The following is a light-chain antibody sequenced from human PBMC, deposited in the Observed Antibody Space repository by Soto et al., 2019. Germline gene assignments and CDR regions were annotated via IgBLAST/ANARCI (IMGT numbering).Light chain of an antibody. CDR2: GAS. CDR1: QSVSSN. J-gene: IGKJ1*01. CDR3: QQFNIWPET. V-gene: IGKV3-15*01. Sequence: EIVMTQSPATLSVSPGERATLSCRASQSVSSNVAWYQQQPGQAPRLLVYGASTRATGVPARFSGSGSATEFTLTISSLQSEDFAVYYCQQFNIWPETFGQGTKVEIK.